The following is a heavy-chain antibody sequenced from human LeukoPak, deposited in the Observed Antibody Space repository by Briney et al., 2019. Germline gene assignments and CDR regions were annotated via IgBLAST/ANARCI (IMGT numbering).Heavy chain of an antibody. CDR2: IVVGSGNT. CDR3: AAASNYYDRSNYYSYAMDV. V-gene: IGHV1-58*01. J-gene: IGHJ6*02. Sequence: GASVKVSFKASGFTFTTSAVQWVRQARGQRLEWIGWIVVGSGNTNYAQKFQERVTITRDMSTSTVYMDLSSQRSEDTAVYYCAAASNYYDRSNYYSYAMDVWGQGTTVTVSS. D-gene: IGHD3-22*01. CDR1: GFTFTTSA.